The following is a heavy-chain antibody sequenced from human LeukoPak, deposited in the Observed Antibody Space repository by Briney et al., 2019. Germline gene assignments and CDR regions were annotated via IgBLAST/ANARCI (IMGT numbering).Heavy chain of an antibody. CDR3: AKSQVTGWYDFDY. CDR2: IRSDGSDK. CDR1: GFTFSSYG. D-gene: IGHD6-19*01. J-gene: IGHJ4*02. V-gene: IGHV3-30*02. Sequence: GGSLRLSCAASGFTFSSYGMNWVRQAPGKGLEWVASIRSDGSDKKYADSVKGQFTISRDNSKSTLNLQMNSLRPEDTAVCYCAKSQVTGWYDFDYWGQGTLVIVSS.